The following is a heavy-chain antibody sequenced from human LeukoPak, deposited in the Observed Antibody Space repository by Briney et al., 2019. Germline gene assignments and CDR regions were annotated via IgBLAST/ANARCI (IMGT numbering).Heavy chain of an antibody. CDR1: GASLSSYF. V-gene: IGHV4-4*07. CDR2: ISTSGNT. D-gene: IGHD3-22*01. Sequence: SETLSLTCNVSGASLSSYFWSWIRQPAGKGLEWIGRISTSGNTDYNPYLKSRVTMSVDTSKKQFSLKLSSVTAADTAVYYCASDAFYDSGGYYYYWGQGTLVTVSS. J-gene: IGHJ4*02. CDR3: ASDAFYDSGGYYYY.